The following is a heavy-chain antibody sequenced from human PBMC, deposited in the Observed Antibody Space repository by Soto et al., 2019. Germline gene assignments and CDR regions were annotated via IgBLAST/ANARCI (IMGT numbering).Heavy chain of an antibody. Sequence: QVQLQESGPGLVKPSQTLSLTCTVSGGSISSGGYYWSWIRQHPGKGLEWIGYIYYRGSNYYNPSLKRRVTIAVAASKNQCPLKRSCVTAADTAVYYCARDILELPYYYYGMDVWGQGTTVTVSS. CDR2: IYYRGSN. J-gene: IGHJ6*02. CDR1: GGSISSGGYY. V-gene: IGHV4-31*03. CDR3: ARDILELPYYYYGMDV. D-gene: IGHD1-7*01.